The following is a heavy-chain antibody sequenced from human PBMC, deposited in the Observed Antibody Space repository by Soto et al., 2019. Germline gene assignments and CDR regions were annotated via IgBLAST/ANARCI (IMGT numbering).Heavy chain of an antibody. CDR1: GFSFSAYW. Sequence: EVHLVESGGGFVQSGGSLRLSCGASGFSFSAYWMTWVRQAPGKGLEWVANIRQNGGQRTYGDAVKGRFTVSRDNAKNSVFLQMNGLTDDDTAVYYSARDHRPRSMDVWGKGTEVTVSA. CDR3: ARDHRPRSMDV. D-gene: IGHD1-26*01. CDR2: IRQNGGQR. J-gene: IGHJ6*04. V-gene: IGHV3-7*01.